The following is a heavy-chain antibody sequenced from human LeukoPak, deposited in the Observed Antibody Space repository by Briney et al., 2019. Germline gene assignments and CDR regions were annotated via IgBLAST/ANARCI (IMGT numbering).Heavy chain of an antibody. CDR3: ARDYYGDYYDMDV. J-gene: IGHJ6*02. Sequence: SETLSLTCTVSGGSISSYYWSWIRQPPGKGLEWIGYIYYSGSTNYNPSLKSRVTISVDTSKNQFSLKLSSVTAADTAVYYCARDYYGDYYDMDVWGQGTTVTVSS. D-gene: IGHD3-22*01. CDR1: GGSISSYY. V-gene: IGHV4-59*12. CDR2: IYYSGST.